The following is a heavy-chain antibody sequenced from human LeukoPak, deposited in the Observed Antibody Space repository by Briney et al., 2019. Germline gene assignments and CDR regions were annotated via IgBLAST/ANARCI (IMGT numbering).Heavy chain of an antibody. V-gene: IGHV4-30-4*08. D-gene: IGHD3-10*01. J-gene: IGHJ3*02. CDR1: GFTFSSYA. CDR3: ARVATQTRGDAFDI. Sequence: LRLSCAASGFTFSSYAMSWVRQPPGKGLEWIGYIYYSGSTYYNPSLKSRVTISVDTSKNQFSLKLSSVTAADTAVYYCARVATQTRGDAFDIWGQGTMVTVSS. CDR2: IYYSGST.